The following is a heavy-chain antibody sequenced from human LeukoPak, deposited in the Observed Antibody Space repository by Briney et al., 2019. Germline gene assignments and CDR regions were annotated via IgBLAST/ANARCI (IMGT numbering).Heavy chain of an antibody. CDR2: ISYDGSNK. Sequence: GGSLRLSCAASGFTFSSYAMHWVRQAPGKGLEWVAVISYDGSNKYYADSVKGRFTISRDNSKNTLYLQMNSLRAEDTAVYYCARDSRFRNIAAAGYVYWGQGTLVTVSS. V-gene: IGHV3-30*04. J-gene: IGHJ4*02. CDR1: GFTFSSYA. D-gene: IGHD6-13*01. CDR3: ARDSRFRNIAAAGYVY.